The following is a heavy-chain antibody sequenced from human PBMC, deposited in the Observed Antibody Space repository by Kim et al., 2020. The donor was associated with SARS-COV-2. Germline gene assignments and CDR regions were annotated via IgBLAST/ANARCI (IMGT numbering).Heavy chain of an antibody. V-gene: IGHV3-48*04. CDR2: SSISSTI. CDR3: ARSEG. Sequence: SSISSTIYYADSLKGRFTISRDNAKNSLYLQMNSLRAEDTAVYYCARSEGWGQGTLVTVSS. J-gene: IGHJ4*02.